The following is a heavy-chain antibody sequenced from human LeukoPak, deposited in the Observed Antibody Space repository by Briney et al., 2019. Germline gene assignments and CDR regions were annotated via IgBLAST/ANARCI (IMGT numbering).Heavy chain of an antibody. CDR2: IWFDGSNK. Sequence: GGSLRLSCAASGFTFSSYGMHWVRQAPGKGLDWLAVIWFDGSNKFYADSVKGRITISRDNSKNTIYLQMNSLRAEDTAVYYCARDRSSSWWDGMDVWGQGTTVTVSS. D-gene: IGHD6-13*01. J-gene: IGHJ6*02. CDR1: GFTFSSYG. V-gene: IGHV3-33*08. CDR3: ARDRSSSWWDGMDV.